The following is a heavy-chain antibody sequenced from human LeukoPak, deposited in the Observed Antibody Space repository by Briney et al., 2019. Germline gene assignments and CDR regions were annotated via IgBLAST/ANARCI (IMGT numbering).Heavy chain of an antibody. CDR1: GFTFSTYG. D-gene: IGHD3-10*01. CDR2: ISGSGGTT. V-gene: IGHV3-23*01. Sequence: GGSLRLSCAASGFTFSTYGINWVRQAPGKGLEWVSAISGSGGTTYYADSVRGRFTVSRDNSNNMLYLEMSSLRAEDTALYYCARIARVRGVTHMDVWGKGTTVTISS. CDR3: ARIARVRGVTHMDV. J-gene: IGHJ6*03.